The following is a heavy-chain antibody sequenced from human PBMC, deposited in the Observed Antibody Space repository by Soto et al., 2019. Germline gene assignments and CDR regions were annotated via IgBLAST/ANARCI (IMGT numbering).Heavy chain of an antibody. CDR1: GGSISSGDYY. CDR2: IYYSGST. CDR3: ASQMCYYDSSGYYYGAFDI. Sequence: SETLSLTCTVSGGSISSGDYYWSWIRQPPGKGLEWIGYIYYSGSTYYNPSLKSRVTISVDTSKNQFSLKLSSVTAADTAVYYCASQMCYYDSSGYYYGAFDIWGQGTMVTVSS. J-gene: IGHJ3*02. V-gene: IGHV4-30-4*01. D-gene: IGHD3-22*01.